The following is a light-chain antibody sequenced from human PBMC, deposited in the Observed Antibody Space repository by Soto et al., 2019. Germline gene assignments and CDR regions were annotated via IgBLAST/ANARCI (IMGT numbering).Light chain of an antibody. V-gene: IGKV3-11*01. Sequence: EIVLTQSPAPLSLSPGERATLSCRASQSVSSYLAWYQQKPGQAPRLLIYDASNRATGIPARFSGSGSGTDFTLTISSLEPDDFAVYYCQQRSDWPSTCGGGTKVQIK. CDR2: DAS. CDR1: QSVSSY. J-gene: IGKJ4*02. CDR3: QQRSDWPST.